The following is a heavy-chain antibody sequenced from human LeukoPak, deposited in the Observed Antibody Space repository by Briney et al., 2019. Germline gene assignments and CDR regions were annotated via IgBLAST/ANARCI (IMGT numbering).Heavy chain of an antibody. CDR1: GFTMRDND. CDR3: AKRPLSSCN. CDR2: IYSGGST. J-gene: IGHJ4*01. V-gene: IGHV3-66*01. Sequence: GGSLRLSCAASGFTMRDNDMPWVRQAPGKGLEWVSLIYSGGSTSYADSVKGRFTISRDNSKNTLYLQMNSLRAEDTAVYYCAKRPLSSCNWGLGTLVTVSS.